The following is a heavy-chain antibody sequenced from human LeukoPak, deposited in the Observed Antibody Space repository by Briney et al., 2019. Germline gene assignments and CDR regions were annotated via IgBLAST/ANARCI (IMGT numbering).Heavy chain of an antibody. Sequence: SETLSLTCTVSGGSISSGDYYWTWIRQPPGKGLEWIGYIYYSGTTYYNPSLKGRVTISVDTSKNQFSLNLSSVTAADTAVYYCARRMNGWFDPWGQGTLVTVSS. V-gene: IGHV4-30-4*01. CDR3: ARRMNGWFDP. D-gene: IGHD2-8*01. CDR1: GGSISSGDYY. J-gene: IGHJ5*02. CDR2: IYYSGTT.